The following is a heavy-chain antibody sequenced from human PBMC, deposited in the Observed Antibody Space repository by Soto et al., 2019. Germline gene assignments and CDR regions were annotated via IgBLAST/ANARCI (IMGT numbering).Heavy chain of an antibody. Sequence: PGGSLRLSCAASGFTVSNNYMSWVRQAPGKGLEWVGHIKSKTDGGTTDCAAPVKGRFTISRDDSKNTLYLQMNSLETEDTAVYYCTTLGHYYDTSPLDVWGQGTTVTVSS. D-gene: IGHD3-22*01. CDR1: GFTVSNNY. J-gene: IGHJ6*02. CDR3: TTLGHYYDTSPLDV. V-gene: IGHV3-15*01. CDR2: IKSKTDGGTT.